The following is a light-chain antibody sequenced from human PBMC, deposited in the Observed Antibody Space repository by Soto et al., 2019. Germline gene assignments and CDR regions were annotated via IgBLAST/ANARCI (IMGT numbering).Light chain of an antibody. V-gene: IGKV1-12*01. J-gene: IGKJ3*01. CDR2: AAS. CDR1: QAIGTW. Sequence: DIHMTQSPSSVSAVVGDRVTITCRASQAIGTWLAWYQQTPGKAPKLLISAASTLQSGVPSRFSGGGSGTHFTLTISNLQPEDFATYFCQQTSGAPLTFGPGTKVDMK. CDR3: QQTSGAPLT.